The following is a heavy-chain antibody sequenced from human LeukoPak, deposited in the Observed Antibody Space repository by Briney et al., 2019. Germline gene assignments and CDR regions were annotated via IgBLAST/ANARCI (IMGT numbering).Heavy chain of an antibody. J-gene: IGHJ4*02. Sequence: GGSLRLSCAASGFTFSSYSMNWVRQAPGKGLEWVSYISSSSNYIYYADSVKGRFTISRDNAKNSLHLQMNSLRAEDTAVYYCARDQGGGTSYWGQGTLVTVSS. CDR1: GFTFSSYS. V-gene: IGHV3-21*01. CDR2: ISSSSNYI. D-gene: IGHD1-26*01. CDR3: ARDQGGGTSY.